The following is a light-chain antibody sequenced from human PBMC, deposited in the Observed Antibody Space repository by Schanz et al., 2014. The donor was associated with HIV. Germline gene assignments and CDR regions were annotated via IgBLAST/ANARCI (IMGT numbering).Light chain of an antibody. Sequence: QSALTQPASVSGSPGQSITISCTGTSSDIGGYKYVSWYQQHAGKAPKLMIFDVSNRPSGVSYRFSGSKSGNTASLTISGLQAEDEADYYCSSYTSSSLVVFGGGTKVTVL. J-gene: IGLJ2*01. CDR1: SSDIGGYKY. CDR3: SSYTSSSLVV. V-gene: IGLV2-14*01. CDR2: DVS.